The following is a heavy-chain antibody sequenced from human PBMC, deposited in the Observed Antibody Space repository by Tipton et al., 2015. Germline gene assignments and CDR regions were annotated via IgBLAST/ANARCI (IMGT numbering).Heavy chain of an antibody. CDR3: ARSPQDPAVDY. V-gene: IGHV3-74*01. Sequence: PRLSCEASGFTFSSYWMHWVRQAPGKGLVWVSRITADGSGTGYADSVQGRFTISRDNARNTLYLQMNSLRADDTAVYYCARSPQDPAVDYWGQGALVTVSS. CDR2: ITADGSGT. J-gene: IGHJ4*02. CDR1: GFTFSSYW.